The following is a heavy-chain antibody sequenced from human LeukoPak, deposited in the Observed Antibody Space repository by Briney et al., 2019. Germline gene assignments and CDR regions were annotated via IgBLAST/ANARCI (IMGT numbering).Heavy chain of an antibody. CDR2: IYYSGST. D-gene: IGHD5-12*01. J-gene: IGHJ4*02. V-gene: IGHV4-59*01. CDR3: ARATRGTWLQFDY. CDR1: GGFISSYY. Sequence: PSETLSLTCTVSGGFISSYYWSWIRQPPGKGLEWIGYIYYSGSTNYNPSLKSRVTISVDTSKNQFSLKLSSVTAADTAVYYCARATRGTWLQFDYWGQGTLVTVSS.